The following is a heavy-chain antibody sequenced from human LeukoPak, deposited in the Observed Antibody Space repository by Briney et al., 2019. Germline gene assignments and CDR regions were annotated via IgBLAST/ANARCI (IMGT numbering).Heavy chain of an antibody. CDR1: GFTFTNYG. D-gene: IGHD5-18*01. CDR2: INPSGGST. Sequence: ASVKVSCKTSGFTFTNYGISWVRQAPGQGLEWMGIINPSGGSTSYAQKFQGRVTMTRDTSTSTVYMELSSLRSEDTAVYYCARAVPTRGYSYGSGDYWGQGTLVTVSS. CDR3: ARAVPTRGYSYGSGDY. J-gene: IGHJ4*02. V-gene: IGHV1-46*01.